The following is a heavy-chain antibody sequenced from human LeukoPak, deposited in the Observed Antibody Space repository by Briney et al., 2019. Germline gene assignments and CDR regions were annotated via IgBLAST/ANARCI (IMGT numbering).Heavy chain of an antibody. D-gene: IGHD3-10*01. J-gene: IGHJ4*02. Sequence: ASVKVSCKASGGTFSSYAISWVRQAPGQGLEWMGWINPNSGGTNYAQKFQGRVTMTRDTSISTAYMELSRLRSDDTAVYYCARARITMVRGVIGVGFFSWAYWGQGTLVTVSS. V-gene: IGHV1-2*02. CDR3: ARARITMVRGVIGVGFFSWAY. CDR1: GGTFSSYA. CDR2: INPNSGGT.